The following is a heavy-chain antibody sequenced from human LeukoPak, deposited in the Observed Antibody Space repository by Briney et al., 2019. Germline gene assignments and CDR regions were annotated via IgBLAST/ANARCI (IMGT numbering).Heavy chain of an antibody. CDR2: MNIDGSEK. CDR1: GFTFSRFW. D-gene: IGHD1-26*01. Sequence: PGGSLRLSCAASGFTFSRFWMGWVRQTPGQRPEWVANMNIDGSEKYYADSAKGRFSISRDNARNSVYLQMNNLRVEDTAVYYCARDPVEWELLLDYWGQGTLVTVSS. J-gene: IGHJ4*02. V-gene: IGHV3-7*01. CDR3: ARDPVEWELLLDY.